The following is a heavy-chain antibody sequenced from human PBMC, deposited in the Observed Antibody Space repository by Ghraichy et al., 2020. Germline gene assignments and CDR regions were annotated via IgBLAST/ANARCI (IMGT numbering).Heavy chain of an antibody. Sequence: SQTLSLTCAASGFTFSSYAMSWVRQAPGKGLEWVSVISGSGGSTYYNPSLKSRVTISVDTSKNQFSLKLSSVTAADTAVYYCATLPTRWLQPELIYWGQGTLVTVSS. CDR3: ATLPTRWLQPELIY. CDR1: GFTFSSYA. V-gene: IGHV4-34*08. D-gene: IGHD5-24*01. J-gene: IGHJ4*02. CDR2: ISGSGGST.